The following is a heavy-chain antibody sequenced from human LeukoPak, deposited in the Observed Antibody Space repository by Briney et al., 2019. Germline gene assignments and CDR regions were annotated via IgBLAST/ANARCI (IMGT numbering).Heavy chain of an antibody. CDR2: IYYSGST. J-gene: IGHJ3*02. CDR3: ARLLWSLDAFDI. D-gene: IGHD2-21*01. V-gene: IGHV4-59*08. CDR1: GGSISSYY. Sequence: SETLSLTCTVSGGSISSYYWSWIRQPPGKGLEWIGYIYYSGSTNYNPSLKSRATISVDTSKNQFSLKLSSVTAADTAVYYCARLLWSLDAFDIWGQGTMVTVSS.